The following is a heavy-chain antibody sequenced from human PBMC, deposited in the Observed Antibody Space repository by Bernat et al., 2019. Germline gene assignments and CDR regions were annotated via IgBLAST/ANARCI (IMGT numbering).Heavy chain of an antibody. D-gene: IGHD2-15*01. CDR2: VSGSSSYT. J-gene: IGHJ3*02. V-gene: IGHV3-11*05. CDR1: GFTFSDYY. CDR3: ARSGYCSGGRCYSFNAFDI. Sequence: VQVVESGGGIIQPGGSLRLSCAASGFTFSDYYMSWIRQAPGKGLEWVSCVSGSSSYTNYADSVKGRFTISRDNAKNSLYLQVNSLRAEDTAVYYCARSGYCSGGRCYSFNAFDIWGQGTMVTVSS.